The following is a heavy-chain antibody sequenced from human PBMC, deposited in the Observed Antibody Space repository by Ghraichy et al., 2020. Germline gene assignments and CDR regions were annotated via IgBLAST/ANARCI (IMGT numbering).Heavy chain of an antibody. Sequence: GGSLRLSCSVSGFTFSANPMHWVRQTPGKRLEYVAAIGSDGGNIHYADSVKGRFIISRDNSENTLYLQMSSLTAEDMAVYYCVRRDASGSYDYWGRGTLVTVSS. CDR3: VRRDASGSYDY. CDR1: GFTFSANP. V-gene: IGHV3-64D*06. D-gene: IGHD3-10*01. CDR2: IGSDGGNI. J-gene: IGHJ4*02.